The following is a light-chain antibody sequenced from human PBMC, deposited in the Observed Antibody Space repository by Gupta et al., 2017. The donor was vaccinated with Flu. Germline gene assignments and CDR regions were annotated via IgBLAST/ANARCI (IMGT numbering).Light chain of an antibody. CDR2: AAS. V-gene: IGKV1-39*01. CDR1: QSISRY. CDR3: QQSDNTPLLA. J-gene: IGKJ3*01. Sequence: SSLSASVGDRVTITCRASQSISRYLNWYQHRPGKAPKLLIYAASSLQSGVPSRFSGSGSGTDFTLTISSRQPEDLATYYSQQSDNTPLLAFGPGTKVDI.